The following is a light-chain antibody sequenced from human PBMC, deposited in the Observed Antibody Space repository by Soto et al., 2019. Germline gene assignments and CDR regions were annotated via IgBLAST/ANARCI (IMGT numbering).Light chain of an antibody. V-gene: IGLV2-23*01. CDR2: EGN. CDR1: SSDVGTYTL. J-gene: IGLJ1*01. Sequence: QSVLTQPASVSGSPGQSITISCTGISSDVGTYTLISWYQQHPGKAPKLIIYEGNKRPSGVSNRFSGSKSGNTASLTISGLQAEDEADYYCCSHAGCVTVYVFGAGTKLTVL. CDR3: CSHAGCVTVYV.